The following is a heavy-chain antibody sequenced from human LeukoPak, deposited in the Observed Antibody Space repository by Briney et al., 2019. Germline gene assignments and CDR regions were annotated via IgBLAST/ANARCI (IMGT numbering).Heavy chain of an antibody. CDR3: ATYHNTLTAKRSYY. CDR2: IKQDGSDK. D-gene: IGHD2-21*02. CDR1: GITFSNYW. J-gene: IGHJ4*02. Sequence: GGSLRLSCAASGITFSNYWMKWVRQAPGKGLEWLATIKQDGSDKFYVDSVKGRFTISRDNAGNSLYLQTNSLRAEDMAVYYCATYHNTLTAKRSYYWGQGTLVTVSS. V-gene: IGHV3-7*03.